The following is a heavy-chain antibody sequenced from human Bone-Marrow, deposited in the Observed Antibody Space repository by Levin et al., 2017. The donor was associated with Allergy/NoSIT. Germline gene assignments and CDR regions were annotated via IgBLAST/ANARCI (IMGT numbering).Heavy chain of an antibody. D-gene: IGHD3-9*01. CDR3: ARASGSHFDWFGDY. CDR2: ITGSASRT. V-gene: IGHV3-23*01. CDR1: GFTFFNHA. Sequence: PGESLKISCAASGFTFFNHAMNWVRQAPGKGLEWVSVITGSASRTYYSDSVQGRFSVSRDNSKSTLYLQMNSLRAEDTAMYYCARASGSHFDWFGDYWGQGALVTVSS. J-gene: IGHJ4*02.